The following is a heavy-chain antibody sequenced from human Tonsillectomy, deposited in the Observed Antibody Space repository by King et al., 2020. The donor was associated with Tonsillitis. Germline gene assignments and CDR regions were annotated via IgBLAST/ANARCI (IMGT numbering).Heavy chain of an antibody. J-gene: IGHJ4*02. CDR3: ARGSREPDY. D-gene: IGHD1-26*01. CDR1: GFTFSSFG. Sequence: VQLVQSGGDVVQPGRSLRLSCAASGFTFSSFGMHWVRQAPGKGLEWLALISYDGLNEYYADSVKGRFTISRDNSKNTLSLQMHSLRPEDTAVYYCARGSREPDYWGQGTLVTVS. V-gene: IGHV3-30*03. CDR2: ISYDGLNE.